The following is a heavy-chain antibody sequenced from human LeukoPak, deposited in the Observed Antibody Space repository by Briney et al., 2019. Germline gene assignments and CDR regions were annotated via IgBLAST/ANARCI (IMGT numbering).Heavy chain of an antibody. J-gene: IGHJ4*02. CDR3: ARRGSGWYVDY. D-gene: IGHD6-19*01. CDR1: GYSFTNYW. CDR2: IYHGNFDT. V-gene: IGHV5-51*01. Sequence: GESLKISCTGSGYSFTNYWIGWVRQMPGKGLEWMGIIYHGNFDTRYSPSFQGQVSISVDKSINTAYLQWSSLKASDTAMYFCARRGSGWYVDYWGQGTLVTV.